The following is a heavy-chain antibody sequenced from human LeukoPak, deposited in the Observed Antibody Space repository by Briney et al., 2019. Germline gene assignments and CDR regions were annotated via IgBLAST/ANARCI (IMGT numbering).Heavy chain of an antibody. V-gene: IGHV4-59*11. CDR2: IYYSGST. CDR3: ARGLEKRYSSLEYYFDY. D-gene: IGHD6-13*01. Sequence: SETLSLTCTVSGGSISSHYWSWIRQPPGKGLEWIGYIYYSGSTNYNPSLKSRVTISVDTSKNQFSLKLSSVTAADTAVYYCARGLEKRYSSLEYYFDYWGQGTLVTVSS. J-gene: IGHJ4*02. CDR1: GGSISSHY.